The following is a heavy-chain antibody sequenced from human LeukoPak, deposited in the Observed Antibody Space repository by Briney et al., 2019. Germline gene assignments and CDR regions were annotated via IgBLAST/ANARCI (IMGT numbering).Heavy chain of an antibody. J-gene: IGHJ3*02. Sequence: ASVNVSCKASGYTFTSYGISWVRQAPGQGLEWMGWISAYNGNTNYAQKFQGRVTMTEDTSTDTAYMELSSLRSEDTAVYYCATDLSSSGWYGSAFDIWGQGTMVTVSS. CDR2: ISAYNGNT. CDR1: GYTFTSYG. V-gene: IGHV1-18*01. D-gene: IGHD6-19*01. CDR3: ATDLSSSGWYGSAFDI.